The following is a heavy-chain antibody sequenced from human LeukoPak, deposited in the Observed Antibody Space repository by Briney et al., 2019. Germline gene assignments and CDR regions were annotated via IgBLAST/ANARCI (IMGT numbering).Heavy chain of an antibody. J-gene: IGHJ3*02. CDR3: ARVMSGYYVVLDI. D-gene: IGHD3-3*01. V-gene: IGHV3-30*03. CDR2: ISYDGNDK. Sequence: GGSLRLSCAASGFTFSSYGMHWVRQAPGKGLEWVAIISYDGNDKYYADSVKGRFTISRDNAKNTLYLQMNSLRAEDTAVYYCARVMSGYYVVLDIWGQGTMVTVSS. CDR1: GFTFSSYG.